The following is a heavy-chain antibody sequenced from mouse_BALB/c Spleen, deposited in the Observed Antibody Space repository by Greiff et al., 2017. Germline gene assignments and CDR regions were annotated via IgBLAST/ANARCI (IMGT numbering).Heavy chain of an antibody. J-gene: IGHJ2*01. V-gene: IGHV3-6*02. CDR2: ISYDGSN. Sequence: DVQLQESGPGLVKPSQSLSLTCSVTGYSITSGYYWNWIRQFPGNKLEWMGYISYDGSNNYNPSLKNRISITRDTSKNQFFLKLNSVTTEDTATYYCARQGDYAYFDYWGQGTTLTVSS. CDR3: ARQGDYAYFDY. D-gene: IGHD2-4*01. CDR1: GYSITSGYY.